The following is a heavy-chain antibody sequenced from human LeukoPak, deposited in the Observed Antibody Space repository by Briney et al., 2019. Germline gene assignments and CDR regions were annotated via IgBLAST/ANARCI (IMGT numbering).Heavy chain of an antibody. CDR3: ARDGDSSSSEGWFDP. CDR2: ISTDGSSA. D-gene: IGHD6-6*01. CDR1: GFTFSSYW. Sequence: GGSLRLSCAASGFTFSSYWMHWVRQAPGKGLVWVSRISTDGSSASYADSVKGRFTISRDNAKNTLYLQMNSLRAEDTAVYYCARDGDSSSSEGWFDPWGQGTLVTVSS. V-gene: IGHV3-74*01. J-gene: IGHJ5*02.